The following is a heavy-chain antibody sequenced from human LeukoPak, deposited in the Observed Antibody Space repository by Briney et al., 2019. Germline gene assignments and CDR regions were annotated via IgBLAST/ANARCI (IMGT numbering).Heavy chain of an antibody. D-gene: IGHD6-13*01. J-gene: IGHJ4*02. V-gene: IGHV1-2*02. CDR3: ARSREISRWYFDD. CDR1: RYTFTDYY. CDR2: INPNSGGT. Sequence: ASVKVSCRASRYTFTDYYIHWVRQAPGQGLEWMGWINPNSGGTNYAQKFQGRVTMTRDTSISTNYIELSSLRSDDTAVYYCARSREISRWYFDDWGQGTLVTVSS.